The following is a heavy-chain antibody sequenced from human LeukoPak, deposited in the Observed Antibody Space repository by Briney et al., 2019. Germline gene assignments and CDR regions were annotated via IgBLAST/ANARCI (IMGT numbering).Heavy chain of an antibody. J-gene: IGHJ4*02. V-gene: IGHV4-59*01. CDR2: IYYSGST. D-gene: IGHD3-22*01. CDR1: GGSISSYY. Sequence: PSETLPLTCTVSGGSISSYYWSWIRQPPGKGLEWIGYIYYSGSTNYNPSLKSRVTISVDTSKNQFSLKLSSVTAADTAVYYCARGSRVVVRSFFDYWGQGTLVTVSS. CDR3: ARGSRVVVRSFFDY.